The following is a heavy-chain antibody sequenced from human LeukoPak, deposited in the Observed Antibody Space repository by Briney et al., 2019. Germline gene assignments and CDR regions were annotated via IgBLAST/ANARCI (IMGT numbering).Heavy chain of an antibody. Sequence: GGSLRLSCAASGFTFSSYGMHWVRQAPGKGLEWVGYIRYDGNNKYYADSVKGRFTIARDNSKNTLYLQMNSLSAEDRAVYYCARSPGSSSTAEYFQHWGQGPLVTV. J-gene: IGHJ1*01. CDR2: IRYDGNNK. V-gene: IGHV3-30*02. D-gene: IGHD6-6*01. CDR1: GFTFSSYG. CDR3: ARSPGSSSTAEYFQH.